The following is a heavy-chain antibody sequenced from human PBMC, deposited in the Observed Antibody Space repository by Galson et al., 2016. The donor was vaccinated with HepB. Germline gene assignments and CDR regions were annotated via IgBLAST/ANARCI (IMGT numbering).Heavy chain of an antibody. CDR1: GGSITSYF. CDR2: ISYTGST. Sequence: SETLSLTCTVSGGSITSYFWSWIRQPPGKGLEWIGYISYTGSTDYNPSLESRVTMSVDTSKNKFSLKLTSVTASDTAMYFCARGYCGGDCYSMFQINYYGIDVWGLGTTVTVS. CDR3: ARGYCGGDCYSMFQINYYGIDV. J-gene: IGHJ6*02. V-gene: IGHV4-59*01. D-gene: IGHD2-21*02.